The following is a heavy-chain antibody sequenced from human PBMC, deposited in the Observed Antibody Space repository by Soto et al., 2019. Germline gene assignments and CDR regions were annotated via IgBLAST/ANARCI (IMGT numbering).Heavy chain of an antibody. Sequence: GESLKISCKGSGYSFTPYWIGWVRQMPGKGLEWMGIIYPGDSDTRYSPSFQGQVTISADKSISTAYLQWSSLKASDTAIYYCGRFSMTTVTPFDWGQGTLVTVSS. D-gene: IGHD4-17*01. CDR1: GYSFTPYW. J-gene: IGHJ4*02. V-gene: IGHV5-51*01. CDR2: IYPGDSDT. CDR3: GRFSMTTVTPFD.